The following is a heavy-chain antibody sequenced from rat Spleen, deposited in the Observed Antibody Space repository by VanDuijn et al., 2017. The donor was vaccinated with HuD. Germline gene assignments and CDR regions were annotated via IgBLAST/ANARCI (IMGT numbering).Heavy chain of an antibody. CDR3: ARGTTGPNYFDY. CDR2: ISYDGSST. Sequence: EVQLVESGGGLVQPGRSLKLSCAASGFTFSDYNMAWVRQAPKKGLEWVATISYDGSSTYYRDSVKGRFTISRDNAKSTLYLQMDSLRSEDTATYYCARGTTGPNYFDYWGQGVMVTVSS. CDR1: GFTFSDYN. J-gene: IGHJ2*01. V-gene: IGHV5-7*01. D-gene: IGHD1-11*01.